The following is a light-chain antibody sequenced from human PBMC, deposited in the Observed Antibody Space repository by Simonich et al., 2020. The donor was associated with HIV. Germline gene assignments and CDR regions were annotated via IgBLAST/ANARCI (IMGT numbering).Light chain of an antibody. CDR2: WAS. CDR3: QQYYSTPIT. CDR1: QSVLDRSNNKNS. J-gene: IGKJ5*01. Sequence: DIVMTQSPDSLAVSLGERATINCKSSQSVLDRSNNKNSLAWYQQKPGQSPKLLVYWASTRESGVPDRFSGSGSGTDFTLTISSLQAEDVAVYYCQQYYSTPITFGQGTRLEIK. V-gene: IGKV4-1*01.